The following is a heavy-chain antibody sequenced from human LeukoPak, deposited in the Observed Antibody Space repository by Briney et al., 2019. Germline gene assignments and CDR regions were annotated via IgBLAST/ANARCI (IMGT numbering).Heavy chain of an antibody. D-gene: IGHD3-22*01. CDR3: ARLESVYYYDSSGYYPDY. V-gene: IGHV3-21*01. J-gene: IGHJ4*02. CDR2: ITSSSDYI. CDR1: GFTFSSYS. Sequence: GGSLRLSCAASGFTFSSYSMNWVRQAPGKGLEWVSYITSSSDYIYYADSVKGRFTISRDNAKNSLYLQMNSLKAEDTAVYYCARLESVYYYDSSGYYPDYWGQGTLVTVSS.